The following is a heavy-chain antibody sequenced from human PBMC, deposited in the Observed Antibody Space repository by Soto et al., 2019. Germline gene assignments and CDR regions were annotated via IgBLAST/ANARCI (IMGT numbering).Heavy chain of an antibody. CDR1: GGTFSSYA. CDR2: IIPIFGTA. V-gene: IGHV1-69*01. Sequence: QVQLVQSGAEVKKPGSSVKVSCKASGGTFSSYAISWVRQAPGQGLEWMGGIIPIFGTANYAQKLQGRVTITADESTSTAYMELSSLRSEDTAVYYCARRSWVSRRRKNWYFDLWGRGTLVTVSS. CDR3: ARRSWVSRRRKNWYFDL. J-gene: IGHJ2*01. D-gene: IGHD1-26*01.